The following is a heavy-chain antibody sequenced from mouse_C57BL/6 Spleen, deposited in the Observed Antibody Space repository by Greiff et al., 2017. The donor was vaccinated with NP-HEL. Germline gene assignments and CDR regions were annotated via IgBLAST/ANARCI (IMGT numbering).Heavy chain of an antibody. CDR2: IRNKANGYTT. CDR1: GFTFTDYY. CDR3: ARYGGNPYYFDY. V-gene: IGHV7-3*01. Sequence: EVKLMESGGGLVQPGGSLSLSCAASGFTFTDYYMSWVRQPPGKALEWLGFIRNKANGYTTEYSASVKGRFTISRDNSQSILYLQMNALRAEDSATYYCARYGGNPYYFDYWGQGTTLTVSS. J-gene: IGHJ2*01.